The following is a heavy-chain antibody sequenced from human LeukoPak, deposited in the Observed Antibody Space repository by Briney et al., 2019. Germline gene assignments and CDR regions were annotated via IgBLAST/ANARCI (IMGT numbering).Heavy chain of an antibody. CDR1: GFTFSNYW. Sequence: PGGSLRLSCSASGFTFSNYWMSWVRQAPGKGLEWVANIKQDGSEKYYVESLKGRFTISRDNAKNSLYLQMNSLRAEDTAVYYCARSAGGGSYWAFDYWGQGTLVTVSS. J-gene: IGHJ4*02. D-gene: IGHD1-26*01. V-gene: IGHV3-7*01. CDR2: IKQDGSEK. CDR3: ARSAGGGSYWAFDY.